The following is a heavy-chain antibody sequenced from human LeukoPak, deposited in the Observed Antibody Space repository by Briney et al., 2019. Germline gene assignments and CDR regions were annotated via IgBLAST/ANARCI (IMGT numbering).Heavy chain of an antibody. D-gene: IGHD3-22*01. CDR2: ISVRSNYI. J-gene: IGHJ4*02. Sequence: KPGGSLRLSCAASGYTFSSFSINWVRQAPGKGLEWVSSISVRSNYIYYADSVRGRFTISRDDARDSLYLQMNSLRAEDTAVYYCVRLRRNSDTSGYYYYYDFWGQGTLVTASS. V-gene: IGHV3-21*01. CDR1: GYTFSSFS. CDR3: VRLRRNSDTSGYYYYYDF.